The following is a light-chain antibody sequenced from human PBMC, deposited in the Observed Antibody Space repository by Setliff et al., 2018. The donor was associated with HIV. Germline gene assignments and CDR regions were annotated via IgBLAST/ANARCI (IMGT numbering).Light chain of an antibody. CDR3: CSYAGSYTFYV. CDR1: SSDVGGYNY. CDR2: DVS. J-gene: IGLJ1*01. Sequence: QSALAQPRSVSGSPGQSVTISCTGTSSDVGGYNYASWYQQHPGKAPKLMIYDVSERPSGVPDRFSGSKSANTASLTISGLQAEDEADYYCCSYAGSYTFYVFGTGTKGTVL. V-gene: IGLV2-11*01.